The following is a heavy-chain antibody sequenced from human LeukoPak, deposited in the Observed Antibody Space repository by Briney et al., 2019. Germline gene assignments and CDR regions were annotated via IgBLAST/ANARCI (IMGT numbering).Heavy chain of an antibody. V-gene: IGHV1-2*06. Sequence: ASVKVSCKASGYTFTGYYMHWVRQAPGQGLEWMGRINPRDGETSFAQKFQGRVTMTSDMSISTAYMELSRLRSDDTAVYYCARDRRSGWYYFDYWGQGTLVTVSS. D-gene: IGHD6-19*01. J-gene: IGHJ4*02. CDR3: ARDRRSGWYYFDY. CDR2: INPRDGET. CDR1: GYTFTGYY.